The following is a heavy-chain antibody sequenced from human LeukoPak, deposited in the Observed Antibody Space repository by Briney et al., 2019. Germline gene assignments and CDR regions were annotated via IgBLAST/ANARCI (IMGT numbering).Heavy chain of an antibody. CDR1: GFTFSSYA. CDR3: ARGLGTNYGGYCTGGSCPVY. CDR2: ISYDGSNK. J-gene: IGHJ4*02. D-gene: IGHD2-15*01. V-gene: IGHV3-30*14. Sequence: GGSLRLSCAASGFTFSSYAMHWVRQAPGKGLEWVAVISYDGSNKYSADSVKGRFTISRDYSENTVYLQMNSLTVEDTAVYYCARGLGTNYGGYCTGGSCPVYWGQGILVTVSS.